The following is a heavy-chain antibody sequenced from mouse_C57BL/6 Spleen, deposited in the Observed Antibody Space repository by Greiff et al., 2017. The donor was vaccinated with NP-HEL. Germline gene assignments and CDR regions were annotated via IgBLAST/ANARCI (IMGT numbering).Heavy chain of an antibody. CDR1: GFSLTSYG. Sequence: QVQLQQSGPGLVQPSQSLYITCTVSGFSLTSYGVHWVRQSPGKGLEWLGVIWRGGSTDYNAAFMSRLSITKDNSKSQVFFKMNSLQADDTAIYYCPASSSYASYAMDYWGQGTSVTVSS. J-gene: IGHJ4*01. CDR2: IWRGGST. CDR3: PASSSYASYAMDY. D-gene: IGHD1-1*01. V-gene: IGHV2-5*01.